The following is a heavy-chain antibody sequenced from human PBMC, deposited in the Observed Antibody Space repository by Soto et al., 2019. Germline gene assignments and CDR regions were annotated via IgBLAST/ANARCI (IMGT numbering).Heavy chain of an antibody. CDR3: TKANRYCSGANCFTFDY. Sequence: GGSLRLSCTASGFTFSNYGMSWVRQAPGKGLEWVSTFSSGGGGTYYADSVKGRFTISRDNSKNTLSLQMNSLRAEDTAVYYCTKANRYCSGANCFTFDYWGLGTLVTVSS. CDR1: GFTFSNYG. D-gene: IGHD2-15*01. V-gene: IGHV3-23*01. J-gene: IGHJ4*02. CDR2: FSSGGGGT.